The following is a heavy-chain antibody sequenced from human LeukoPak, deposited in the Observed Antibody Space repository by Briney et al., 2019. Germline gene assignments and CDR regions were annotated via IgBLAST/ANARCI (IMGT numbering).Heavy chain of an antibody. CDR3: ARDQYYDSSGYYAY. CDR2: IYYSGST. Sequence: SETLSLTCTVSGGSISSSSYYWGWIRQPPGKGLEWIGSIYYSGSTYCNPSLKSRVTISVDTSKNQFSLKLSSVTAADTAVYYCARDQYYDSSGYYAYWGQGTLVTVSS. CDR1: GGSISSSSYY. D-gene: IGHD3-22*01. V-gene: IGHV4-39*02. J-gene: IGHJ4*02.